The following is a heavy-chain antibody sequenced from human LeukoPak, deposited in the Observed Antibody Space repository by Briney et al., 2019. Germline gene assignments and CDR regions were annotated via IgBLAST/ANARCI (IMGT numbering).Heavy chain of an antibody. CDR1: GFTFSSYG. CDR2: IWYDGSNK. Sequence: PGRSLRLSCAASGFTFSSYGMHWVRQAPGKGLEGVAVIWYDGSNKYYADSVKGRFTISRDNSKNTLYLQMNSLRAEDTAVYYCARDRVVRGMAEYYYYGMDVWGKGTTVTVSS. CDR3: ARDRVVRGMAEYYYYGMDV. D-gene: IGHD3-10*01. V-gene: IGHV3-33*01. J-gene: IGHJ6*04.